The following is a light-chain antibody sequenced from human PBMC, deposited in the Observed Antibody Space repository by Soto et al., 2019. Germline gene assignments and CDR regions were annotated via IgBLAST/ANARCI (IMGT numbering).Light chain of an antibody. CDR1: QIVLSNNKNF. J-gene: IGKJ5*01. V-gene: IGKV4-1*01. Sequence: DIVMTQSPDSLALSLGERSTINCKSSQIVLSNNKNFLAWFQQKSGQPPKLILYWASTRESGVNDRFSGSGSGKDFTITITSMQDEDVAVYYCKKYHSDQINCGNGKRREIK. CDR2: WAS. CDR3: KKYHSDQIN.